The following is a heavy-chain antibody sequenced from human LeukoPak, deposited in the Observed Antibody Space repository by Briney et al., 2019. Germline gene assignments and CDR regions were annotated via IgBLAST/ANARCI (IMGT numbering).Heavy chain of an antibody. CDR2: ISSSSSYI. V-gene: IGHV3-21*01. CDR3: ARDPVSGWRGVARDY. CDR1: GFPSNTYS. Sequence: PGGSLRLSCAASGFPSNTYSMNWVRQAPGKGLEWVSSISSSSSYIYYADSVKGRFTISRDNAKNSLYLQMNSLRAGDTAVYYCARDPVSGWRGVARDYWGQGTLVTVSS. D-gene: IGHD6-19*01. J-gene: IGHJ4*02.